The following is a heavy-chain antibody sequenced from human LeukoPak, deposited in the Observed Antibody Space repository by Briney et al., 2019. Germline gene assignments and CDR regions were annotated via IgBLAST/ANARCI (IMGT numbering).Heavy chain of an antibody. CDR1: GHTFTGYY. D-gene: IGHD2-21*01. CDR3: ARARPYCGGDCSWDYYYMDV. CDR2: INPNRGGT. J-gene: IGHJ6*03. Sequence: ASVKVSCKASGHTFTGYYMHWVRQAPGQGLEWMGWINPNRGGTNYAQKFQGRVTMTRDTSISTAYMELSRLRSDDTAVYYCARARPYCGGDCSWDYYYMDVWGKGTTVTVSS. V-gene: IGHV1-2*02.